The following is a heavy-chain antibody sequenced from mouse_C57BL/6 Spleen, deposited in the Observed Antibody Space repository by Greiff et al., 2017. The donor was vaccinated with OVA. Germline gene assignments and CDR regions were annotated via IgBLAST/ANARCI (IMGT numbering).Heavy chain of an antibody. CDR2: IDPENGDT. V-gene: IGHV14-4*01. Sequence: VQLKESGAELVRPGASVKLSCTASGFNIKDDYMHWVKQRPEQGLEWIGWIDPENGDTEYASKFQGKATITADTSSNTASLQLSSLTSEDTAVYYCTTPSYDYDRGFDYWGQGTTLTVSS. CDR3: TTPSYDYDRGFDY. J-gene: IGHJ2*01. CDR1: GFNIKDDY. D-gene: IGHD2-4*01.